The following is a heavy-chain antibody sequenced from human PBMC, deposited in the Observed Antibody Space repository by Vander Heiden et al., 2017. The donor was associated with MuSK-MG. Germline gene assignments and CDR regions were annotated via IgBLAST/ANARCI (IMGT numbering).Heavy chain of an antibody. CDR3: ARDPFNDGGYGAFDM. CDR1: TCLFSSW. Sequence: EVQVVESGGGLAQPGASLTLSCTTTTCLFSSWMTWVRQAPGKGLEWVANINQDGRETRYAASVTGRFSISRDNVENRIFLNVNSRRVEDTAIYYCARDPFNDGGYGAFDMWGQGTRVTVSS. J-gene: IGHJ3*02. V-gene: IGHV3-7*01. D-gene: IGHD3-22*01. CDR2: INQDGRET.